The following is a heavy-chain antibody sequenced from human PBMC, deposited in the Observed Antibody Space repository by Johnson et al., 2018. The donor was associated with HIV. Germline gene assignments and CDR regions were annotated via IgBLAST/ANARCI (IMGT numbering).Heavy chain of an antibody. D-gene: IGHD3-3*01. Sequence: QVQLVESGGGVVQPGRSLRLSCAASGFTFSSYAMHWVRQAPGKGLGWVAVISFDGSNKYYADSVKGRLTSSRDNSKNTLYLQMNSLRAEDTAVYYCAREGLFSDAFDIWGQGTMVTVS. CDR1: GFTFSSYA. J-gene: IGHJ3*02. V-gene: IGHV3-30*04. CDR2: ISFDGSNK. CDR3: AREGLFSDAFDI.